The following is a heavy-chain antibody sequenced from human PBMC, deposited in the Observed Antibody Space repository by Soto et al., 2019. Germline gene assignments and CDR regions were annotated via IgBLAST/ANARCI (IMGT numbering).Heavy chain of an antibody. J-gene: IGHJ6*02. CDR1: VFTFDDYA. V-gene: IGHV3-9*01. CDR2: ISWNSGSI. CDR3: AKDIKEYYYGMDV. Sequence: GGSLRLSCAASVFTFDDYAMHWVWQAPGKGLEWVSGISWNSGSIGYADSVKGRFTISRDNAKNSLYLQMNSLRAEDTALYYCAKDIKEYYYGMDVWGQGTTVTVSS.